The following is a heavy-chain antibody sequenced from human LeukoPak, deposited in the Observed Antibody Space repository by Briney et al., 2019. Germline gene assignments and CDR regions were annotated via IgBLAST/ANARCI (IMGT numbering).Heavy chain of an antibody. CDR2: IYYSGST. CDR3: ARVYYDSSGYSYFQH. Sequence: PSETLSLTCTVSGGSISSGGYYWSWIRQHPGKGQEWIGYIYYSGSTYYNPSLKSRVTISVDTSKNQFSLKLSSVTAADTAVYYCARVYYDSSGYSYFQHWGQGTLVTVSS. CDR1: GGSISSGGYY. D-gene: IGHD3-22*01. J-gene: IGHJ1*01. V-gene: IGHV4-31*03.